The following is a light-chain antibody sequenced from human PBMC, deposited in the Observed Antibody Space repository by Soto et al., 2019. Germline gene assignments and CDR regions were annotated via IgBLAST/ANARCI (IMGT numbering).Light chain of an antibody. CDR3: QSYDNILSASV. CDR2: ANL. Sequence: QAVVTQPPSVSGAPGQRVTIAWTVSSSNIGAGYDVHWYQQLPGTAPKLLIYANLNRPSGVPDRFSGSKSGTSASLAITGLQAEDEGDYYCQSYDNILSASVFGGGTKLTVL. J-gene: IGLJ3*02. V-gene: IGLV1-40*01. CDR1: SSNIGAGYD.